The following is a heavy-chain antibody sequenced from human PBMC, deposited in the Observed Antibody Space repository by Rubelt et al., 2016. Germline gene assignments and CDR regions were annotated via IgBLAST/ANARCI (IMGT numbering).Heavy chain of an antibody. D-gene: IGHD2-2*01. CDR1: GGSFSGYY. CDR2: INHSGST. CDR3: ASRVVVPAAVGWFDP. Sequence: QVQLQQWGAGLLKPSETLSLTCAVYGGSFSGYYWSWIRQPPGKGLEWIGEINHSGSTNSNPSLKIRVTISVDTSKNQYSLKLSSVTAADTAVYYCASRVVVPAAVGWFDPWGEGTLVTVSS. J-gene: IGHJ5*02. V-gene: IGHV4-34*01.